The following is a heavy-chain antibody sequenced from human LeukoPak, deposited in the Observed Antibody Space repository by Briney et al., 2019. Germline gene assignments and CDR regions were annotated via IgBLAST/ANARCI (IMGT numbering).Heavy chain of an antibody. D-gene: IGHD2-8*01. CDR3: ARAVKGYCTNGVCGGLDY. CDR2: ISSSSSTI. Sequence: GGSLRLSCAASGFTFSSYSMNWVRQAPGKGLEWVSYISSSSSTIYYADSVKGRFTISRDNAKNSLYLQMNSLRAEDTAVYYCARAVKGYCTNGVCGGLDYWGQGTLVTVSS. V-gene: IGHV3-48*01. J-gene: IGHJ4*02. CDR1: GFTFSSYS.